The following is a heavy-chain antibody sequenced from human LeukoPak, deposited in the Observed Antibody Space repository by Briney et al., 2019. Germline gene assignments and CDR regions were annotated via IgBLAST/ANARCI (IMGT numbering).Heavy chain of an antibody. CDR3: ARRWVYDKRAFDA. V-gene: IGHV4-59*08. CDR1: GGSISGTYY. Sequence: SETLSLTRTVSGGSISGTYYWSWIRQPPGKGLEWIGYIYYTGTTDSNPSPKSRVTISLDTSKNQFSLNLSSVTAADTAVYYCARRWVYDKRAFDAWGQGTMVTVSS. J-gene: IGHJ3*01. CDR2: IYYTGTT. D-gene: IGHD3-16*01.